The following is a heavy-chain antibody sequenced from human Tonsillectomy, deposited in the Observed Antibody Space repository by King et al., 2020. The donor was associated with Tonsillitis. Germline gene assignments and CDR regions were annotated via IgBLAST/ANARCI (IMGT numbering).Heavy chain of an antibody. J-gene: IGHJ6*02. D-gene: IGHD3-10*01. Sequence: VQLVESGGGVVQPGRSLRLSCAASGFTFSSYAMHWVRQAPGKGLEWVAVISYDGSNKYYADTVKGRFTISRDDSKNTLYLQMNSLRAEDTALYYCAQDPPVRGVPHYYGMDVWGQGTTVTVSS. V-gene: IGHV3-30*18. CDR2: ISYDGSNK. CDR3: AQDPPVRGVPHYYGMDV. CDR1: GFTFSSYA.